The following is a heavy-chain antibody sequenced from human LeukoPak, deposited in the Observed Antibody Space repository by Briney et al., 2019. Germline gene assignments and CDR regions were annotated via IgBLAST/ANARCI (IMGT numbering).Heavy chain of an antibody. CDR3: ARAHPRYCSSTSCPFDY. Sequence: ASETLSLTCTVSGGSISSYYWSWIRQPAGKGLEWIGRIYTSGSTNYNPSLKSRVTMSVDTSKNQFSLKLSSVTAADTAVYYCARAHPRYCSSTSCPFDYWGQGTLVTASS. V-gene: IGHV4-4*07. CDR2: IYTSGST. J-gene: IGHJ4*02. D-gene: IGHD2-2*01. CDR1: GGSISSYY.